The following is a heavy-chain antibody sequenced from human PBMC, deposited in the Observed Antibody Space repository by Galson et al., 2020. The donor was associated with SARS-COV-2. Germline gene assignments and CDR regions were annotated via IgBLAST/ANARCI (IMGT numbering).Heavy chain of an antibody. CDR1: GGTFSSYA. V-gene: IGHV1-69*10. D-gene: IGHD2-2*01. CDR3: ARFRGNVVVPAAHDWFDP. Sequence: SVKVSCKASGGTFSSYAISWVRQAPGQGLEWMGGIIPILGIANYAQKFQGRVTITADKSTSTAYMELSSLRSEDTAVYYCARFRGNVVVPAAHDWFDPWGQGTLVPVSS. CDR2: IIPILGIA. J-gene: IGHJ5*02.